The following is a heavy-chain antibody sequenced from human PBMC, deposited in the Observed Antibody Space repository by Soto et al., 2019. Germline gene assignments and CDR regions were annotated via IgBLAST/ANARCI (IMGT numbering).Heavy chain of an antibody. CDR3: AHRRSTPSGIDS. CDR1: GFSLSTSGVG. J-gene: IGHJ4*02. D-gene: IGHD6-6*01. Sequence: QITLKESGPTLVKPTQTLTPTCTFAGFSLSTSGVGVGWVRQPPGKAPECLAFIYWDDDKRYSPSLETRLTITQNTPKNQVVLTMTNMDPVDTATYYSAHRRSTPSGIDSWGQGTLVTVSS. V-gene: IGHV2-5*02. CDR2: IYWDDDK.